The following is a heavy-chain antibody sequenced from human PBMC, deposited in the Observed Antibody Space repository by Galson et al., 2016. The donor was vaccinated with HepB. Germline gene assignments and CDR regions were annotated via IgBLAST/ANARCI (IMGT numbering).Heavy chain of an antibody. CDR1: GYSFTTYW. J-gene: IGHJ6*02. CDR3: AKSGGSHFYDMDV. CDR2: IYPGDSDT. D-gene: IGHD3-16*01. Sequence: QSGAEVKKPGESLKISCQASGYSFTTYWINWVRQMPGKGLEWMGIIYPGDSDTRYSPSFQGQVTISADKSISTAYLQWSSLKASDTAIYYCAKSGGSHFYDMDVWGQGTTLIVSS. V-gene: IGHV5-51*01.